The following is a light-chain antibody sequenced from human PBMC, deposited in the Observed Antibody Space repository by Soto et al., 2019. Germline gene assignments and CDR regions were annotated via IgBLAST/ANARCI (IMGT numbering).Light chain of an antibody. CDR2: AAY. J-gene: IGKJ1*01. CDR3: QKYDSAPWT. CDR1: QGSSNY. V-gene: IGKV1-27*01. Sequence: DIEMTQSPSSLSASIGDRVTITSRASQGSSNYLAWYQQIPGKVPKLLIYAAYTLQSGVPSRFSGSGSGTDFTLTISSLQPENVATYYCQKYDSAPWTFGQATAVEIK.